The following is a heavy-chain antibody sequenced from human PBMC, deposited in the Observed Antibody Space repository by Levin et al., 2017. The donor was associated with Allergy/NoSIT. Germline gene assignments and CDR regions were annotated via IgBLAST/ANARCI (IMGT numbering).Heavy chain of an antibody. CDR3: ARDRLHGEFGMDV. D-gene: IGHD5-18*01. Sequence: RSGGSLRLSCAASGFTFSSYWMSWVRQAPGKGLEWVANIKQDGSEKYYVDSVKGRFTISRDNAKNSLYLQMNSLRAEDTAVYYCARDRLHGEFGMDVWGQGTTVTVSS. J-gene: IGHJ6*02. CDR2: IKQDGSEK. V-gene: IGHV3-7*01. CDR1: GFTFSSYW.